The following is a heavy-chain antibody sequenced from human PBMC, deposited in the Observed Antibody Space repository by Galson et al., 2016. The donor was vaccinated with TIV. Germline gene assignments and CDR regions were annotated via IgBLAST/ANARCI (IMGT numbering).Heavy chain of an antibody. CDR2: ISGSGGIT. V-gene: IGHV3-23*01. CDR3: AKRRNYGGDALES. Sequence: PRLSCAASGFTFNNYAMHWVRQAPGKGLEWVSGISGSGGITYIAESVKGRFAISRDNSRDTPYLQLNSLRAEDTAVYYCAKRRNYGGDALESWGQGTMVTVSS. CDR1: GFTFNNYA. J-gene: IGHJ3*02. D-gene: IGHD4-23*01.